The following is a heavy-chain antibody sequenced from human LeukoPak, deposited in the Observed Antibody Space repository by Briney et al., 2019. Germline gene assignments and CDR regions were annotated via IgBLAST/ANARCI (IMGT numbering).Heavy chain of an antibody. V-gene: IGHV4-4*07. J-gene: IGHJ5*02. D-gene: IGHD3-10*01. Sequence: SDTLSLTCTVSGGSISSYYRRWLRPPAAKELDWIGRIYTSGSTNYNPSLKSRVTISVDKSRNQFSLRLSSVPAADTAVYYCAGERFTMVRGVIIAELWFDPWGQGTLVTVSS. CDR2: IYTSGST. CDR3: AGERFTMVRGVIIAELWFDP. CDR1: GGSISSYY.